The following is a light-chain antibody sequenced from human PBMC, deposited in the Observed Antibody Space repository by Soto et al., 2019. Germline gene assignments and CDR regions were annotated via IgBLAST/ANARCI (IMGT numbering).Light chain of an antibody. CDR1: SSAVGSYRF. J-gene: IGLJ1*01. Sequence: QSVLTQPASVSGSPGQSITISCTGSSSAVGSYRFVSWYQHHPGKVPKLIIYEGGKRPSGVSNRFSGSEPGNTASLTISGLLAEDEADYYCGSSAPSRTFVFGTGTKLTVL. V-gene: IGLV2-23*01. CDR2: EGG. CDR3: GSSAPSRTFV.